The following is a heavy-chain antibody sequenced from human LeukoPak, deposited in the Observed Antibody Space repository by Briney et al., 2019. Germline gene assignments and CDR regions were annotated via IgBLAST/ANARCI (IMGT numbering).Heavy chain of an antibody. J-gene: IGHJ6*03. V-gene: IGHV1-69*13. Sequence: SVKVSCKASGGTFSSYAISWVRQAPGQGLEWMGGIIPIFGTANYARKFQGRVTITADESTSTAYMELSSLRSEDTAVYYCARGGIGDLGWNYDYYYYYMDVWGKGTTVTVSS. CDR3: ARGGIGDLGWNYDYYYYYMDV. CDR2: IIPIFGTA. D-gene: IGHD1-7*01. CDR1: GGTFSSYA.